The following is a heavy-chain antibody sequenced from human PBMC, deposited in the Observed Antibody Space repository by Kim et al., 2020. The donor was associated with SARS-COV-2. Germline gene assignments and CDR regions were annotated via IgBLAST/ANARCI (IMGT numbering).Heavy chain of an antibody. CDR2: INTDNGNT. V-gene: IGHV1-3*04. D-gene: IGHD3-3*01. CDR1: GYTFTFNT. Sequence: ASVKVSCKASGYTFTFNTILWVRQAPGQRPECMGWINTDNGNTRYSQKFQGRLRITRDTSASTAYMELSSLRSEDTAIYYCVRDDITISRVYSGMDVWGQGTTVTVSS. J-gene: IGHJ6*02. CDR3: VRDDITISRVYSGMDV.